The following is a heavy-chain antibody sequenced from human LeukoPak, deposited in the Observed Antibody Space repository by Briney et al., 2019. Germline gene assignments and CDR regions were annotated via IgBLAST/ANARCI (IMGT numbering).Heavy chain of an antibody. Sequence: GSSVKVSCKASGGTFSSYAISWVRQAPGQGLEWMGRIIPIFGTANYAQKFQGRVTMTRNTSINTAYMELSSLRSEDTAVYYCARGMTQCMDVWGKGTSVTVSS. CDR1: GGTFSSYA. CDR3: ARGMTQCMDV. V-gene: IGHV1-69*05. D-gene: IGHD2-8*01. CDR2: IIPIFGTA. J-gene: IGHJ6*03.